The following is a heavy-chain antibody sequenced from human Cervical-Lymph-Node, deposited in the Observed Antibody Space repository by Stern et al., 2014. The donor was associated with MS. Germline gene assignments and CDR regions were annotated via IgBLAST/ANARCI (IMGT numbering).Heavy chain of an antibody. V-gene: IGHV1-69*09. J-gene: IGHJ4*02. Sequence: QLVQSGAGVKKPGSSVKLSCTSSGVTFSTHAISWVRQAPGQGLERMCRITPILGRTDYAQKVQGRLTLAAEESKSRAYLELSSLTPDDTADYYCAREKSDCSGRSCFASLDYWGQGTLVTVSS. CDR3: AREKSDCSGRSCFASLDY. CDR1: GVTFSTHA. D-gene: IGHD2-15*01. CDR2: ITPILGRT.